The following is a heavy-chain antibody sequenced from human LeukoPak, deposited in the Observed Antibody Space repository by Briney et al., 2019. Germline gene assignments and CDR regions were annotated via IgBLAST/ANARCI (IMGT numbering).Heavy chain of an antibody. V-gene: IGHV3-53*01. Sequence: GGSLRLSCAASGFTFGNNYMTWVRQAPGRGLEWVSIIYAGGGTYHADSVKGRFTISRDKSKNTLYLQMNSLRAEDTATYYCAGEDINSSWYYYGMDVWGLGTTVTVS. CDR3: AGEDINSSWYYYGMDV. J-gene: IGHJ6*02. D-gene: IGHD6-13*01. CDR2: IYAGGGT. CDR1: GFTFGNNY.